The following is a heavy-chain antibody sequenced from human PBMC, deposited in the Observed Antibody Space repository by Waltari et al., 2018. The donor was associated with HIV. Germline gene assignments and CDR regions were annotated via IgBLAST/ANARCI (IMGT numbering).Heavy chain of an antibody. CDR2: TKTKTGIP. D-gene: IGHD2-2*02. V-gene: IGHV7-4-1*02. J-gene: IGHJ5*01. CDR3: ARYTSCWYDS. Sequence: QVQLVQSGSELKKPGASVKVSCKASGYTFTNNAVNWVRQAPGQGLEWMGWTKTKTGIPTCSLGFTERFVSSMDTSVSTAYLQISSLYAEDTAFYYCARYTSCWYDSWGQGTLVTVSS. CDR1: GYTFTNNA.